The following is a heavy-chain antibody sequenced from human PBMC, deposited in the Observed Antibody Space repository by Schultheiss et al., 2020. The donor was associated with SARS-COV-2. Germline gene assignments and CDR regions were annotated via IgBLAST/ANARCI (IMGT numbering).Heavy chain of an antibody. D-gene: IGHD2-2*02. CDR3: AKVGQLLYRFAFDI. CDR1: GFTFSSYS. J-gene: IGHJ3*02. CDR2: ISYDGSNK. Sequence: GESLKISCAASGFTFSSYSMNWVRQAPGKGLEWVAVISYDGSNKYYADSVKGRFTISRDNSKNTLYLQMNSLRAEDTALYYCAKVGQLLYRFAFDIWGQGTMVTVSS. V-gene: IGHV3-30*18.